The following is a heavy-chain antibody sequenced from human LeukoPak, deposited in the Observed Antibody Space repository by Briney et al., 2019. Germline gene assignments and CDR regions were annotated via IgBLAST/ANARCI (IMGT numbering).Heavy chain of an antibody. CDR3: TRPKDSSSWQIFDD. Sequence: GGSLRLSCAASGFTFSDHYMSWIRQAPGKGLEWVSNINSSGNTIYYADSVKGRFTISRDNAKNSLYLQMNSLRAEDTAVYYCTRPKDSSSWQIFDDWGQGTLVTASS. D-gene: IGHD6-13*01. V-gene: IGHV3-11*01. CDR2: INSSGNTI. J-gene: IGHJ4*03. CDR1: GFTFSDHY.